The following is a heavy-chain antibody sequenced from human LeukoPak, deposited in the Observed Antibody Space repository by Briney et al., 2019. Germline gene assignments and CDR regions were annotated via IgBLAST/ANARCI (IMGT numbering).Heavy chain of an antibody. CDR2: INWDGGST. V-gene: IGHV3-20*04. D-gene: IGHD1-26*01. CDR1: GFTFDEYG. J-gene: IGHJ4*02. Sequence: PGGSLRFSCAASGFTFDEYGMSWVRQAPGKGLEWVSSINWDGGSTAYADSVQGRFTISRDNAKNSLHLQMKSLRAEDTAVYYCARDSFSGSSLDYWGQGTLVTVSS. CDR3: ARDSFSGSSLDY.